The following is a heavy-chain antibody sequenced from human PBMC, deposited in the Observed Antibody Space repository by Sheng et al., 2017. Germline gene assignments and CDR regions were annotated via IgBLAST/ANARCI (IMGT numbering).Heavy chain of an antibody. CDR3: ARAPPSSVAGTWWFDP. J-gene: IGHJ5*02. V-gene: IGHV4-38-2*01. Sequence: QVQLQESGPGLVKPSETLSLTCAVSGYSISSGYYWGWIRQPPGKGLEWIGSIYHSGSTYYNPSLKSRVTISVDTSKNQFSLKLSSVTAADTAVYYCARAPPSSVAGTWWFDPWGQGTLVTVSS. CDR2: IYHSGST. CDR1: GYSISSGYY. D-gene: IGHD6-19*01.